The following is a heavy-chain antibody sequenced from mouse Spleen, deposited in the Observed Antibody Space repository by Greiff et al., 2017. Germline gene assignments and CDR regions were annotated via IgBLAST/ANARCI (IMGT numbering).Heavy chain of an antibody. CDR3: TTWGDYLPFAY. D-gene: IGHD2-4*01. V-gene: IGHV14-4*01. CDR2: IDPENGDT. CDR1: GFNIKDDY. Sequence: VQLQQSGAELVRPGASVKLSCTASGFNIKDDYMHWVKQRPEQGLEWIGWIDPENGDTEYASKFQGKATITADTSSNTAYLQLSSLTSEDTAVYYCTTWGDYLPFAYWGQGTLVTVSA. J-gene: IGHJ3*01.